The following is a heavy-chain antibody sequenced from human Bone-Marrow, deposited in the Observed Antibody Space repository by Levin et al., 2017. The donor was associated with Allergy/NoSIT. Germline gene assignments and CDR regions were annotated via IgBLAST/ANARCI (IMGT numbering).Heavy chain of an antibody. D-gene: IGHD2-15*01. V-gene: IGHV4-34*01. CDR3: ARAPGKGCSGGSCYPLVAFDI. Sequence: PGGSLRLSCAVYGGSFSGYYWSWIRQPPGKGLEWIGEINHSGSTNYNPSLKSRVTISVDTSKNQFSLKLSSVTAADTAVYYCARAPGKGCSGGSCYPLVAFDIWGQGTMVTVSS. CDR1: GGSFSGYY. J-gene: IGHJ3*02. CDR2: INHSGST.